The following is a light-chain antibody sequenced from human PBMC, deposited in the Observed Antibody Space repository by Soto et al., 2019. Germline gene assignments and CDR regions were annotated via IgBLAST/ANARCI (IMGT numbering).Light chain of an antibody. CDR1: QGIRNH. Sequence: NKVNKSASALSAYKGDRVTITCRESQGIRNHLSWYQQKPGKAPKLLIYAASSLQRGVPSRFSVIGSGTDFTLTINNLQPDDVTPYCCKHYTSHSEGFAQGTKVDI. CDR2: AAS. J-gene: IGKJ1*01. CDR3: KHYTSHSEG. V-gene: IGKV1-6*01.